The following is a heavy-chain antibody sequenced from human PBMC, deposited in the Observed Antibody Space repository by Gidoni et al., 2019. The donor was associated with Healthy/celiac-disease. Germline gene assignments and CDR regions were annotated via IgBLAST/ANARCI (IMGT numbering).Heavy chain of an antibody. CDR1: GFTVSSNY. V-gene: IGHV3-53*01. Sequence: EVQLVESGGGLIQPGGSLRLSCAASGFTVSSNYMSWVRQAPGKGLEWVSVIYSGGSTYYADSVKGRFTISRDNSKNTLYLQMNSLRAEDTAVYYCASGHSSSWRTGETYWGQGTLVTVSS. J-gene: IGHJ4*02. CDR3: ASGHSSSWRTGETY. D-gene: IGHD6-13*01. CDR2: IYSGGST.